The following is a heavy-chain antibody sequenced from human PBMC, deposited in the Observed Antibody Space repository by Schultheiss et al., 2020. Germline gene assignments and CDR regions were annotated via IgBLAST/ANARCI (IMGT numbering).Heavy chain of an antibody. V-gene: IGHV3-30*02. CDR3: AKDPTLNY. CDR1: GFTFSDYY. CDR2: IRYDGSNK. Sequence: GGSLRLSCAASGFTFSDYYMSWIRQAPGKGLEWVAFIRYDGSNKYYADSVKGRFTISRDNSKNTLYLQMNSLRAEDTAVYYCAKDPTLNYWGQGTLVTVSS. J-gene: IGHJ4*02.